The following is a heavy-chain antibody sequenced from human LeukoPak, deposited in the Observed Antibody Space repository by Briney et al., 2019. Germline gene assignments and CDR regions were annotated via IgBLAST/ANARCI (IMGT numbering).Heavy chain of an antibody. CDR1: GDSSSSSIYY. Sequence: SETLSLTCAVSGDSSSSSIYYWGWIRQPPGKGLEWIGSIDCSGSTYYNPSLKSRATISIDTSKNQLSLKLSSVTAADTALYYCAREYTLYRSGWFLDYWGQGTVVTVSS. V-gene: IGHV4-39*07. J-gene: IGHJ4*02. D-gene: IGHD6-19*01. CDR3: AREYTLYRSGWFLDY. CDR2: IDCSGST.